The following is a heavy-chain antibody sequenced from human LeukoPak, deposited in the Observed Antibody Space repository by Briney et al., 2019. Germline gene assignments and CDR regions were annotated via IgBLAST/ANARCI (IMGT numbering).Heavy chain of an antibody. Sequence: VASVKVSCKASGGTFSSYAISSVRQAPGQGLEWMGGIIPIFGTANYAQKFQGRVTITADESTSTAYMEMSSLRSEDTAVYYCARGALRQPNWFDYWGQGTLVTVSS. CDR3: ARGALRQPNWFDY. CDR2: IIPIFGTA. CDR1: GGTFSSYA. J-gene: IGHJ4*02. D-gene: IGHD1-14*01. V-gene: IGHV1-69*13.